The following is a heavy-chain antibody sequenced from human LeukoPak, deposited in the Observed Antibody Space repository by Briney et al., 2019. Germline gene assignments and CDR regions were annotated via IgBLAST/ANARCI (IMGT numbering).Heavy chain of an antibody. V-gene: IGHV1-18*01. D-gene: IGHD1-26*01. CDR3: ARDCGMGATKKNYYYYGMDV. CDR2: ISAYNGNT. Sequence: ASVKVSCKASGYTFTSYGIIWVRQAPGQGLEWMGWISAYNGNTNYAQKLQGRVTMTTDTSTSTAYMELRSLRSDDTAVYYCARDCGMGATKKNYYYYGMDVWGQGTTVTVSS. J-gene: IGHJ6*02. CDR1: GYTFTSYG.